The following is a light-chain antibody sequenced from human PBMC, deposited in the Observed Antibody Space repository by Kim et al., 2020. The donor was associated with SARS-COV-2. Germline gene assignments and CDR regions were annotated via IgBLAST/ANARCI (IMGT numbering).Light chain of an antibody. Sequence: GQSNTISCTGTRSDVGGYKYISWYQQHPGKAPKLMIYDVSNRPSGVSNRFSGSKSGNTASLTISGLQAEDEADYYCSSYTSSSTLVFGGGTQLTVL. CDR2: DVS. CDR3: SSYTSSSTLV. V-gene: IGLV2-14*03. CDR1: RSDVGGYKY. J-gene: IGLJ2*01.